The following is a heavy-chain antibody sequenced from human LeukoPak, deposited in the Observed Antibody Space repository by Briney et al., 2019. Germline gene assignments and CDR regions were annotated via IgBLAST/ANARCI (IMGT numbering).Heavy chain of an antibody. J-gene: IGHJ4*02. Sequence: GGSLRLSCAASGFTFSNYWMGWVRQAPGKGLEWVANIKQDGSEKRYVDPVKGRFTISRDNAKNSLYLQMNSLRAEDTAVYYCASLIPAAEGDYWGRGTLVTVSS. V-gene: IGHV3-7*01. CDR3: ASLIPAAEGDY. D-gene: IGHD6-13*01. CDR2: IKQDGSEK. CDR1: GFTFSNYW.